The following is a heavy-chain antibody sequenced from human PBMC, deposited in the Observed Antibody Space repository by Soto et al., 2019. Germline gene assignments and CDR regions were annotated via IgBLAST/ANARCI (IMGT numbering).Heavy chain of an antibody. D-gene: IGHD6-19*01. CDR1: GFTFSSYA. CDR3: AKDLRDSSGWYNNFDY. J-gene: IGHJ4*02. Sequence: EVQLLESGGGLVQPGGSLRLSCAASGFTFSSYAMSWVRQAPGKGLEWVSAISGSGGSTYYADSVKGRFTISRDNSKNTLYLQMNSLRAEATAVYYCAKDLRDSSGWYNNFDYWGQRTLVTVSS. V-gene: IGHV3-23*01. CDR2: ISGSGGST.